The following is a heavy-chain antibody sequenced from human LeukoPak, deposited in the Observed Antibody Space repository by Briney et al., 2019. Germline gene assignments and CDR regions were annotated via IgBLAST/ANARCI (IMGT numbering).Heavy chain of an antibody. V-gene: IGHV1-2*02. J-gene: IGHJ6*03. CDR3: ASRNSSSSDYYYYMDV. CDR1: GYTFTGYY. Sequence: ASVKVSCKASGYTFTGYYMHWVRQAPGQGLEWMGWINPNSGGTNYAQKFQGRVTMTRDTSISTAYMELSRLRSDDTAVYYCASRNSSSSDYYYYMDVWGKGTTVTVSS. D-gene: IGHD6-6*01. CDR2: INPNSGGT.